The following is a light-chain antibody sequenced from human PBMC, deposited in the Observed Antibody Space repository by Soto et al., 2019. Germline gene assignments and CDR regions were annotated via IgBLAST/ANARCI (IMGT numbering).Light chain of an antibody. J-gene: IGKJ1*01. CDR1: QTISTF. Sequence: DIQMTQSPASLSASVGDRVTISCRASQTISTFLNWYQHKPGTAPRLLIYRASSVQSGVPPRFSGSGSGRDFTLTISSLRPEDIATYFCQHSYSSPPWTFGQGTKVEV. CDR2: RAS. CDR3: QHSYSSPPWT. V-gene: IGKV1-39*01.